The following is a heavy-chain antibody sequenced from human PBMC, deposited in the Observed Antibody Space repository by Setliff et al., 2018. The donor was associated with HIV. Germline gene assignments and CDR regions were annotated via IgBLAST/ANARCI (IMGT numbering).Heavy chain of an antibody. D-gene: IGHD3-10*01. CDR2: IYSSGST. V-gene: IGHV4-61*02. CDR3: ASTSFYMVRGVIVTNALDI. Sequence: SETLSLTCTVSGGSISSGSHYWNWVRQSAGKGLEWIGRIYSSGSTNYNPSLNSRVSISVDTSKNRFSLRLTSVTAADTAVYYCASTSFYMVRGVIVTNALDIWGQGTMVTVS. CDR1: GGSISSGSHY. J-gene: IGHJ3*02.